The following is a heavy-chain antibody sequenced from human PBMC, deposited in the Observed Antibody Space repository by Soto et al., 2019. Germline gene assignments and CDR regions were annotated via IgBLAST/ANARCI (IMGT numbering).Heavy chain of an antibody. CDR1: GYTFTGYY. CDR3: AASGGGNTVTKGGGEGMDV. V-gene: IGHV1-2*04. J-gene: IGHJ6*02. CDR2: INPNSGGT. Sequence: QVQLVQSGAEVKKPGASVKVSCKASGYTFTGYYMHWVRQAPGQGLEWMGWINPNSGGTNYAQKFQGWVTMTRDTPSSTAYMEVSRLRADDMAVYDCAASGGGNTVTKGGGEGMDVWGQGTTVTVSS. D-gene: IGHD4-17*01.